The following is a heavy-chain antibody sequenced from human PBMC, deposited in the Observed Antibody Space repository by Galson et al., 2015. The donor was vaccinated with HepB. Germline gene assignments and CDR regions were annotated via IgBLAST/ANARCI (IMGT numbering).Heavy chain of an antibody. D-gene: IGHD5-12*01. V-gene: IGHV4-39*01. Sequence: ETLSLTCTVSGGSISSSSYYSGWIRQPPGKGLVWIGNIYYSGNTYYNPSLKSRVTISVDTSKGQFSLRLTSVTAADTAVYYCAKGWLRVPYDYWGQGTLVIVSS. CDR1: GGSISSSSYY. J-gene: IGHJ4*02. CDR3: AKGWLRVPYDY. CDR2: IYYSGNT.